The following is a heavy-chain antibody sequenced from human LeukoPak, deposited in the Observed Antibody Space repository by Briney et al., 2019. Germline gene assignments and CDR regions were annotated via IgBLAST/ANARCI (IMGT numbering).Heavy chain of an antibody. CDR3: ARGRGSPPRYYYYYMDV. J-gene: IGHJ6*03. Sequence: SETLSLTCAVYGGSFSGYYWSWIRQPPGKGLEWIGEINHSGSTNYNPSLKSRVTISVDTSKNQFSLKLSSVTAADMAVYYCARGRGSPPRYYYYYMDVWGKGTTVTVSS. CDR2: INHSGST. V-gene: IGHV4-34*01. D-gene: IGHD1-26*01. CDR1: GGSFSGYY.